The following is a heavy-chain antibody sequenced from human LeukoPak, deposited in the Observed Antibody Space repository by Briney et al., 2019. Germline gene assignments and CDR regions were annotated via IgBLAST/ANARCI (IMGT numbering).Heavy chain of an antibody. CDR1: GFTFSKHN. D-gene: IGHD5-12*01. J-gene: IGHJ4*02. Sequence: GGSLRLSCAASGFTFSKHNMHWVRQAPGKGLVWVSRINSDGRSTSYADAVKGRFTISRDNAKNTLYLQMNSLRAEDTAVYYCARDVRWLRFVCDKGGEGTLVTVSS. CDR2: INSDGRST. V-gene: IGHV3-74*01. CDR3: ARDVRWLRFVCDK.